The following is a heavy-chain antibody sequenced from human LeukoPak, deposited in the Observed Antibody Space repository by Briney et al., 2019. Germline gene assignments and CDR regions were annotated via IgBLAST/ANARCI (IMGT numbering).Heavy chain of an antibody. CDR2: LSSSGSAV. Sequence: GGSLRLSCAASGFTFSTYAMDWVRQAPGKGLEWVSSLSSSGSAVFSAHSVKARFTVSRDNTKNSLYLQMSSLRAEDTAVYYCVRGDGRDYWGQGTLVTVSS. CDR3: VRGDGRDY. J-gene: IGHJ4*02. D-gene: IGHD5-24*01. CDR1: GFTFSTYA. V-gene: IGHV3-21*01.